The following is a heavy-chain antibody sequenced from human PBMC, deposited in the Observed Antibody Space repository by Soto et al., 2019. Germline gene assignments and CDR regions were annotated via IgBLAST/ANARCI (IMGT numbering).Heavy chain of an antibody. D-gene: IGHD4-17*01. CDR1: GGSISSGGYY. CDR3: ARGIYGGFPPAHAFDI. CDR2: IYYSGST. V-gene: IGHV4-31*03. J-gene: IGHJ3*02. Sequence: SETLSLTCTVSGGSISSGGYYWSWIRQHPGKGLEWIGYIYYSGSTYYNPSLKSRVTISVDTSKNQFSLKLSSVTAADTAVYYCARGIYGGFPPAHAFDIWGQGTMVTVSS.